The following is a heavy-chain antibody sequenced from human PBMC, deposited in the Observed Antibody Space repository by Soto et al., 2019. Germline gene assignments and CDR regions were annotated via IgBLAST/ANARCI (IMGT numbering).Heavy chain of an antibody. CDR1: VYTFTSYD. CDR2: MNPNSGNT. V-gene: IGHV1-8*01. D-gene: IGHD2-15*01. J-gene: IGHJ4*02. CDR3: ARVIDESNIVVVVAATLDY. Sequence: ASVKVSCKASVYTFTSYDINWVRQATGQGLEWMGWMNPNSGNTGYAQKFQGRVTMTRNTSISTAYMELSSLRSEDTAVYYCARVIDESNIVVVVAATLDYWGQGTLVTVSS.